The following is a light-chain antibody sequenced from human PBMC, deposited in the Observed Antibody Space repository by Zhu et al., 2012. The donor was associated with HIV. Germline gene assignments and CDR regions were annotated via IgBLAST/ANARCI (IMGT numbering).Light chain of an antibody. Sequence: EIVVTQSPGTLSLSPGERATLSCRASQSVSSSYLAWYQQKPGQAPRPLIYGASDRASGVPDRFSGSGSGTDFTLSISRLEPEDFAVYYCHQYDNSWTFGQGTKVEIK. J-gene: IGKJ1*01. CDR1: QSVSSSY. V-gene: IGKV3-20*01. CDR3: HQYDNSWT. CDR2: GAS.